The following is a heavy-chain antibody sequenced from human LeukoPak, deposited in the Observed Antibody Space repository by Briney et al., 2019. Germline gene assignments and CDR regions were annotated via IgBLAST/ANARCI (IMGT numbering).Heavy chain of an antibody. CDR2: INPSGGST. CDR3: AREEHGGYHGY. D-gene: IGHD3-22*01. J-gene: IGHJ4*02. CDR1: GYTFTNYY. V-gene: IGHV1-46*01. Sequence: ASVKVSCKASGYTFTNYYIHWVRQAPGQGLEWMGMINPSGGSTNYAQKFQGRVTMTRDTSTSTVYMELSSLGSEDTAVYYCAREEHGGYHGYWGQGTLVIVSS.